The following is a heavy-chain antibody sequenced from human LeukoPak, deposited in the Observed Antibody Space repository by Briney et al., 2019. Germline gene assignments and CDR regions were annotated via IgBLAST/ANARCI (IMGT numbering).Heavy chain of an antibody. CDR3: AKDLSSAITSALVLDV. CDR2: ISSSSSTI. Sequence: GGSLRLSCAASGFTFSSYSMNWVRQAPGKGLEWVSYISSSSSTIYYADSVKGRFTISRDNVKNVLYLQMNSLGPEDTALYYCAKDLSSAITSALVLDVWGQGTTVIVS. V-gene: IGHV3-48*04. CDR1: GFTFSSYS. D-gene: IGHD3-22*01. J-gene: IGHJ6*02.